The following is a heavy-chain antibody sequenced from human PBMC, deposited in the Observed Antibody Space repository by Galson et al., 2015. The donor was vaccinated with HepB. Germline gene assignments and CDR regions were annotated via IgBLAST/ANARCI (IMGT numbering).Heavy chain of an antibody. CDR1: GYTFTGYY. J-gene: IGHJ4*02. D-gene: IGHD6-13*01. V-gene: IGHV1-2*02. Sequence: SVKVSCKASGYTFTGYYMHWVRQAPGQGLEWMGWINPNSGGTNYAQKFQGRVTMTRDTSISTAYMELSRLRSDDTAVYYCARALYSSSWYYFDYWGQGTLVTVSS. CDR2: INPNSGGT. CDR3: ARALYSSSWYYFDY.